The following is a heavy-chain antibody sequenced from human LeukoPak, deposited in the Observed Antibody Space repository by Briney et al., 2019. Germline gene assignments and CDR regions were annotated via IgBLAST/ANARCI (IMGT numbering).Heavy chain of an antibody. Sequence: KPGRSLRLSCAASGFTFSSYSMNWVRQAPGKGLECVSSISSSSSSIYYADSVKGRFTISRDDAKNSLYLQMNSLRAEDTAVYYCARTATDTGEFDYWGQGTLVTVSS. CDR3: ARTATDTGEFDY. CDR2: ISSSSSSI. V-gene: IGHV3-21*01. J-gene: IGHJ4*02. CDR1: GFTFSSYS. D-gene: IGHD6-13*01.